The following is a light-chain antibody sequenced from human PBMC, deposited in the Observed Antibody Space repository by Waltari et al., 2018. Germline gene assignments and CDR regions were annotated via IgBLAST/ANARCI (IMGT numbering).Light chain of an antibody. CDR2: WAS. CDR1: QSVLYSTNNKNY. V-gene: IGKV4-1*01. J-gene: IGKJ2*01. Sequence: DIVMTQSPDSLAVSLGERATINCKSSQSVLYSTNNKNYLTWYQKKPGQPPKLLIYWASTRESGVPDRFSGSGSGTDFTLTISSLQPEDFATYYCQQSYSTPYTFGQGTKLEIK. CDR3: QQSYSTPYT.